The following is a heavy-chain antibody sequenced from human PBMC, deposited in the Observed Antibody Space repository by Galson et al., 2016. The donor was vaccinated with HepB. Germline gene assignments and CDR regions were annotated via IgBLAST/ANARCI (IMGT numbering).Heavy chain of an antibody. CDR3: AKDLFVDGYNGGLDY. Sequence: SLRLSCAASGITIDNYAMSWVRQAPGKGLEWISGILGRAGSMHYADSVKGRFTISRDKSKNTLYLQLNSLRAEDTAIYYCAKDLFVDGYNGGLDYWGQGTLVTVSS. D-gene: IGHD5-24*01. V-gene: IGHV3-23*01. CDR1: GITIDNYA. J-gene: IGHJ4*02. CDR2: ILGRAGSM.